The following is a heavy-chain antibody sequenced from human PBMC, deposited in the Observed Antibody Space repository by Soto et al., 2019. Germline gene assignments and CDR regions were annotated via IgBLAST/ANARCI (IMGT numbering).Heavy chain of an antibody. Sequence: QVQLVQSGAEVKKPGSSVKVSCKASGGTFSSYAISWVRQAPGQGLEWMGGIIPIFGTANYAQKFQGRVTITAHETTSTAHMELSSLRSEDTAVYYCARDGANDILTGYFRAGAYGMDVWGQGTTVTVSS. CDR2: IIPIFGTA. D-gene: IGHD3-9*01. CDR1: GGTFSSYA. V-gene: IGHV1-69*01. J-gene: IGHJ6*02. CDR3: ARDGANDILTGYFRAGAYGMDV.